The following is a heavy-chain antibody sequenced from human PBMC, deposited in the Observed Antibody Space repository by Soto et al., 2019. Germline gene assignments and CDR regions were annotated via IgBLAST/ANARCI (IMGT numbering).Heavy chain of an antibody. J-gene: IGHJ4*02. V-gene: IGHV3-23*01. Sequence: GGSLRLSCAASGFTFSSYAMSWVRQAPGKGLEWVSAISGSGGSTYYADSVKGRFTISRDNSKNTLYLQMNSLRAEDTAVYYCAKDLACSGGSCYSGPFDYWGQGTLVTVSS. CDR2: ISGSGGST. D-gene: IGHD2-15*01. CDR3: AKDLACSGGSCYSGPFDY. CDR1: GFTFSSYA.